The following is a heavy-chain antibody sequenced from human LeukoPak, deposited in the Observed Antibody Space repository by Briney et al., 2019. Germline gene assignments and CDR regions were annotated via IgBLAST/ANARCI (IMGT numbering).Heavy chain of an antibody. CDR1: GGSISSGGYY. Sequence: PSETLSLTCTVSGGSISSGGYYWSWIRQHPGKGLEWIGYIYYSGSTYYNPSLKSRVTISVDTSKNQFPLKLSSVTAADTAVYYCARQTSLRRGLFDYWGQGTLVTVSS. CDR2: IYYSGST. D-gene: IGHD4-17*01. V-gene: IGHV4-31*03. CDR3: ARQTSLRRGLFDY. J-gene: IGHJ4*02.